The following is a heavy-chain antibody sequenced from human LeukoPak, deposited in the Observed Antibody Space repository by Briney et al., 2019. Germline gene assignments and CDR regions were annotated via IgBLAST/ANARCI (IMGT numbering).Heavy chain of an antibody. CDR3: ARAHYDTSGCLDY. Sequence: LSGGSLRLSCAASGFTFSSYSMNWVRQAPGKGLEWVSYISSSSGTIYYADSVRGRFTISRDNAKNSLYLQMNSLRAEDTAVYYCARAHYDTSGCLDYWGQGTLVTVSS. V-gene: IGHV3-48*01. D-gene: IGHD3-22*01. CDR2: ISSSSGTI. CDR1: GFTFSSYS. J-gene: IGHJ4*02.